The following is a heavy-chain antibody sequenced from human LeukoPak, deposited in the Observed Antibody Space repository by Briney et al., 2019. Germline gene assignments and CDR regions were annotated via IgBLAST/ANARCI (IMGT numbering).Heavy chain of an antibody. J-gene: IGHJ4*02. CDR1: GFTFSDYY. D-gene: IGHD6-13*01. Sequence: PGGSLRLSCAASGFTFSDYYMSWIRQAPGKGLEWVGRIKSKTDGGTTDYAAPVKGRFTISRDDSKNTLYLQMNSLKTEDTAVYYCTHSSSRSSSSGNFDYWGQGTLVTVSS. V-gene: IGHV3-15*01. CDR3: THSSSRSSSSGNFDY. CDR2: IKSKTDGGTT.